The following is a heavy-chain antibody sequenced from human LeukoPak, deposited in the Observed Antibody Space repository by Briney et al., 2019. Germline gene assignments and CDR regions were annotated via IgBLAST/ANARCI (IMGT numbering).Heavy chain of an antibody. CDR3: ARAGSGSYYYYYGMDV. CDR2: IWHDGSNK. Sequence: GGSLRLSCAASGFTFSSYGMHWVRQAPGKGPEWVAVIWHDGSNKYYADSVKGRFTISRDNSKNTLYLQMNSLRAEDTAVYYCARAGSGSYYYYYGMDVWGQGTTVTVSS. J-gene: IGHJ6*02. CDR1: GFTFSSYG. D-gene: IGHD2-15*01. V-gene: IGHV3-33*01.